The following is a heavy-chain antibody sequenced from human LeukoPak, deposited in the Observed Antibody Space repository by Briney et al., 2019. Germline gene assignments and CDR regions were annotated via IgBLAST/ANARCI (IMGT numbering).Heavy chain of an antibody. CDR1: GYSFTSYW. V-gene: IGHV5-51*01. D-gene: IGHD3-9*01. CDR3: KQSSAYDILTGYPDY. J-gene: IGHJ4*02. Sequence: GESLKISCKGSGYSFTSYWIGWVRQMPGKGLEWMGIIYPGDSDTRYSPSFQGQVAISADKSISTAYLQWSSLKASDTAMYYCKQSSAYDILTGYPDYWGQGTLVTVSS. CDR2: IYPGDSDT.